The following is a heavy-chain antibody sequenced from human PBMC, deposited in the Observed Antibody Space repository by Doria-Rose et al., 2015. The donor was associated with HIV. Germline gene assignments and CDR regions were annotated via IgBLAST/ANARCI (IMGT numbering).Heavy chain of an antibody. J-gene: IGHJ6*02. V-gene: IGHV4-34*01. CDR1: GGSFSGYY. CDR3: ARGLLRGGWNDVDYYYGMDV. Sequence: QVQLQQWDAGLVKPSETLSLTCAVFGGSFSGYYWSWIRQPPAKGLEWIREIHHSGSTDYKTYLKSRVTISLDTSKNLFALKLSSVTAADTAVYYCARGLLRGGWNDVDYYYGMDVWGQGTTVTVSS. D-gene: IGHD1-1*01. CDR2: IHHSGST.